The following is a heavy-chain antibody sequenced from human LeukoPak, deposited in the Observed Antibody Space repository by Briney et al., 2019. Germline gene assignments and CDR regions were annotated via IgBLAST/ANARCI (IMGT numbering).Heavy chain of an antibody. CDR1: GFTFSSYS. D-gene: IGHD3-10*01. J-gene: IGHJ4*02. CDR2: ISSSSSYI. V-gene: IGHV3-21*01. CDR3: ARDLRRLWFGELLYDTLYYFDS. Sequence: PGGSLRLSCAASGFTFSSYSMNWVRQAPGKGLEWVSSISSSSSYIYYADSVKGRFTISRDNAKNSLYLQMNSLRAEDTAVYYCARDLRRLWFGELLYDTLYYFDSWGQGTLVTVSS.